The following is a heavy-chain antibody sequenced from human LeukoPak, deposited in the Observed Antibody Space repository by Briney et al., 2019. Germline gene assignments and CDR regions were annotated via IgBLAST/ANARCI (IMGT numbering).Heavy chain of an antibody. CDR2: IYASGST. D-gene: IGHD2-21*01. J-gene: IGHJ5*02. Sequence: SETLSLTCTVSGGSITSYYWSWIRQPPGKGLEWVGYIYASGSTNYNPSLKSRVTMSVDTSKNQFSLNLSSVTAADTAVYYCARHSSAVRGWIDPWGQGSLVTVSS. V-gene: IGHV4-4*09. CDR3: ARHSSAVRGWIDP. CDR1: GGSITSYY.